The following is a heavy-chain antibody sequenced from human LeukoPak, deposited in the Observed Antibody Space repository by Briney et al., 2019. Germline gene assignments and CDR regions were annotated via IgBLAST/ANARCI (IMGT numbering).Heavy chain of an antibody. CDR3: ARALGQRYCSGGSCPPAQH. CDR1: GFTFSSYA. CDR2: ISYDGSNK. J-gene: IGHJ1*01. D-gene: IGHD2-15*01. V-gene: IGHV3-30*04. Sequence: PGRSLRLSCAASGFTFSSYAMHWVRQAPGKGLEWVAVISYDGSNKYYADSVKGRFTISRDNSKNTLYLQMNSLRAEDTAVYYCARALGQRYCSGGSCPPAQHWGQGTLVTASS.